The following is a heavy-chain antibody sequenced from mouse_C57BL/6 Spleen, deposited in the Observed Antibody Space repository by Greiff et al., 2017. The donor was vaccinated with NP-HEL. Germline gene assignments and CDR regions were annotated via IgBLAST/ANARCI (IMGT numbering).Heavy chain of an antibody. J-gene: IGHJ2*01. Sequence: VQLQESGAELVRPGSSVKLSCKASGYTFTSYWMDWVKQRPGQGLEWIGNIYPSDSETHYNQKLKDKATLTVDKSSSTAYMQLSSLTSEDSAVYYCARRIYYGYDGGFFDYWGQGTTLTVSS. CDR2: IYPSDSET. D-gene: IGHD2-2*01. V-gene: IGHV1-61*01. CDR3: ARRIYYGYDGGFFDY. CDR1: GYTFTSYW.